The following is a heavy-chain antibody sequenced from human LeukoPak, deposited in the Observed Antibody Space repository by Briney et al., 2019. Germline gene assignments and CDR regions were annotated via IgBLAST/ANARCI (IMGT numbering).Heavy chain of an antibody. D-gene: IGHD6-19*01. CDR1: GYSFTSNY. V-gene: IGHV1-46*01. CDR2: IYPRDGST. Sequence: ASVKVSCKASGYSFTSNYIHWVRQAPGQGLEWMGMIYPRDGSTSYAQKFQGRVTITADESTSTAYMELSSLRSEDTAVYYCAEGNPVAGTGPFDYWGQGTLVTVCS. CDR3: AEGNPVAGTGPFDY. J-gene: IGHJ4*02.